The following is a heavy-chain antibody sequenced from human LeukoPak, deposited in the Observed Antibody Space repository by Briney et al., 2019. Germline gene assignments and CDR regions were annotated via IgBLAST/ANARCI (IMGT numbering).Heavy chain of an antibody. V-gene: IGHV1-18*01. CDR1: GYTLTIYG. CDR3: GREEWFRYFYGQKYHYYYDMDV. J-gene: IGHJ6*02. Sequence: ASVKVSCKASGYTLTIYGISWVRQAPGQGLEWMGWIGAYNGNTNYAQKVQGRVTMTTDTSTSTAYMELRSLRSDDTAVYYCGREEWFRYFYGQKYHYYYDMDVWSQGPTVTVSS. D-gene: IGHD3-3*01. CDR2: IGAYNGNT.